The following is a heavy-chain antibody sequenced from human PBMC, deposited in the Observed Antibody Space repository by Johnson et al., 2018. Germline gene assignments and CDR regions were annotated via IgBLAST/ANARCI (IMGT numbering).Heavy chain of an antibody. CDR3: FRGGPIAV. D-gene: IGHD3-22*01. CDR2: IGVDGDT. CDR1: GFTFSNHD. Sequence: EVQLVESGGGLVQPGESLRLSCEASGFTFSNHDMHWVRQATGKGMEWVSTIGVDGDTYYPGSVKGRFTISRENAENSVYLEMNSLRVADTAVYYCFRGGPIAVWGQGTMVTVSS. V-gene: IGHV3-13*01. J-gene: IGHJ3*01.